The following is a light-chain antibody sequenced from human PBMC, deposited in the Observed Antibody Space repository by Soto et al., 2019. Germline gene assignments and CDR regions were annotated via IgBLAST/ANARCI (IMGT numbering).Light chain of an antibody. V-gene: IGKV3-20*01. CDR2: GAS. CDR3: QQYGSSLTWT. J-gene: IGKJ1*01. Sequence: ECVLTQSPGTLSLSPGERATLSCRASQSVSSSYLAWYQQKPGQAPRLLIYGASSRATGIPDRFSGSGSGTDFTLTISRLEPEDFAVYYCQQYGSSLTWTFGQGTKV. CDR1: QSVSSSY.